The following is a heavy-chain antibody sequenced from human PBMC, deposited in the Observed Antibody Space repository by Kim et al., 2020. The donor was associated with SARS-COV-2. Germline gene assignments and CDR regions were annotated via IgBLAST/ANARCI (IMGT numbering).Heavy chain of an antibody. V-gene: IGHV1-69*13. Sequence: SVKVSCKASGGTFSSYAISWVRQAPGQGLEWMGGIIPIFGTANYAQKFQGRVTITADESTSTAYMELSSLRSEDTAVYYCARCSSTSCYPDTQRFYYYYGMDVWGQGTTVTVSS. CDR3: ARCSSTSCYPDTQRFYYYYGMDV. J-gene: IGHJ6*02. D-gene: IGHD2-2*01. CDR1: GGTFSSYA. CDR2: IIPIFGTA.